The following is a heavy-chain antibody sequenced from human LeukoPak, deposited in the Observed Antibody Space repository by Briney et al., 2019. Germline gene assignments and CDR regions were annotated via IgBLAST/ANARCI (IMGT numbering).Heavy chain of an antibody. CDR1: GDMFISNY. CDR2: INPTNGDT. V-gene: IGHV1-2*02. D-gene: IGHD1-14*01. Sequence: ASVKVSCKTSGDMFISNYIFWVRQAPGQGLEWVGWINPTNGDTDSAEKVKGRVTLTRDTATTTAYLELSHLRADDKAVYYCAFGTLHGLKYWGQRSLVTVSS. J-gene: IGHJ4*02. CDR3: AFGTLHGLKY.